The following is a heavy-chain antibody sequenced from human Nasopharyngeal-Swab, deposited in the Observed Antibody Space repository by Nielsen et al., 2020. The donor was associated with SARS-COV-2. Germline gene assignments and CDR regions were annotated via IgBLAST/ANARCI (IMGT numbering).Heavy chain of an antibody. CDR3: ARAIIAAAGSYYYYGMDV. D-gene: IGHD6-13*01. V-gene: IGHV5-10-1*01. J-gene: IGHJ6*02. Sequence: VRQMPVKGVGGVGRIDPSDSYTNYSPSFQGHVTISADKSISTAYLQWSSLKASDTAMYYCARAIIAAAGSYYYYGMDVWGQGTTVTVSS. CDR2: IDPSDSYT.